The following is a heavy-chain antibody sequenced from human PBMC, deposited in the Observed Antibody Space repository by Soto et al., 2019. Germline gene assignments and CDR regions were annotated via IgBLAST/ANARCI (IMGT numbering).Heavy chain of an antibody. CDR2: ITPIVGAA. V-gene: IGHV1-69*01. Sequence: QVQLVQSGAEVKKPGSSVKVSCKASGGTFSSYAISWVRQAPGQGLEWMGGITPIVGAANYAQKFQGRVTITADESTSTAYLELSSLSSEDTAVYYCARVWESQQLVPGYGMDVWGQGTPVTVSS. J-gene: IGHJ6*02. CDR1: GGTFSSYA. CDR3: ARVWESQQLVPGYGMDV. D-gene: IGHD6-13*01.